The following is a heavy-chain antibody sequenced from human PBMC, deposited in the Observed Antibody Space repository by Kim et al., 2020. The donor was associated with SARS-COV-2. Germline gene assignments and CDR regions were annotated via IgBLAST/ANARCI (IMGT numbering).Heavy chain of an antibody. CDR3: AREAKTAWYYYDSSGYTLFDY. Sequence: GGSLRLSCAASGFTFTSYGMHWVRQAPGKGLEWVALISYDGSNKYYADSVKGRFTISRDNSKNTLFLQMNSLRAEDTAVYYCAREAKTAWYYYDSSGYTLFDYWGQGTLVTVSS. V-gene: IGHV3-33*05. D-gene: IGHD3-22*01. CDR2: ISYDGSNK. CDR1: GFTFTSYG. J-gene: IGHJ4*02.